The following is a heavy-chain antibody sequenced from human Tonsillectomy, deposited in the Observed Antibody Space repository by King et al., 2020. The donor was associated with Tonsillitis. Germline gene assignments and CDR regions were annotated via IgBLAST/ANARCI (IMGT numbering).Heavy chain of an antibody. J-gene: IGHJ3*02. CDR2: ISVSGGST. Sequence: VQLVESGGGLVQPGGSLRLSCAASGFTFSSYAMSWARQAPGKGLEWVSVISVSGGSTYYADSVKGRFTISRDNSNNTLYLQMNSLRAEDTAVYYCARIAGAGTGSEAGDIGGQGTRGT. CDR3: ARIAGAGTGSEAGDI. D-gene: IGHD6-19*01. CDR1: GFTFSSYA. V-gene: IGHV3-23*04.